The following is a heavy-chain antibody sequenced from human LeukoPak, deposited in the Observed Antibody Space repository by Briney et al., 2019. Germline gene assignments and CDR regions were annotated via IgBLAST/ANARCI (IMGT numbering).Heavy chain of an antibody. CDR2: ISPSGTDI. CDR3: SRDPRNLDY. D-gene: IGHD1-14*01. Sequence: GGSLGLSCAGSGFTFSDNYMTWIRQAPGKGLESVSYISPSGTDISYADSVKGRFTISRDNAKNSLYLQMNSLRAEDTAVYYCSRDPRNLDYWGQGTLVTVSS. V-gene: IGHV3-11*01. J-gene: IGHJ4*02. CDR1: GFTFSDNY.